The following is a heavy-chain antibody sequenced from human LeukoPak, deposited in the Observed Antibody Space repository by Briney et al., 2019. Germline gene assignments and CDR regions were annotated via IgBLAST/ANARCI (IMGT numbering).Heavy chain of an antibody. CDR2: IIPIFGTA. J-gene: IGHJ1*01. CDR1: GGTFSRYA. V-gene: IGHV1-69*05. CDR3: ARGPKYYYDSSGYGYFQH. D-gene: IGHD3-22*01. Sequence: SVKVSCKASGGTFSRYAISWVRQAPGQGLEWMGGIIPIFGTANYAQKFQGRVTITTDESTSTAYMELSRLRSEDTAVYYCARGPKYYYDSSGYGYFQHWGQGTLVTVSS.